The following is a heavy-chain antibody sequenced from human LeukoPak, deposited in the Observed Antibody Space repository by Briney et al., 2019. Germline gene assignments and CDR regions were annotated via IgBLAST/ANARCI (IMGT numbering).Heavy chain of an antibody. D-gene: IGHD5-18*01. CDR3: ARYGYSYGYGPEDY. J-gene: IGHJ4*02. CDR1: GGSISSSSYY. Sequence: SETVSLTCTVSGGSISSSSYYWGWIRQPPGKGLEWIGSIYYSGSTYYNPSLKSRVTISVDTSKNQFSLKLSSVTAADTAVYYCARYGYSYGYGPEDYWGQGTLVTVSS. CDR2: IYYSGST. V-gene: IGHV4-39*01.